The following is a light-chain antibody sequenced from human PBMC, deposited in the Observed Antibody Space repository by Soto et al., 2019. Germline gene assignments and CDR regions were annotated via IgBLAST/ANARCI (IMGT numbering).Light chain of an antibody. J-gene: IGKJ4*01. CDR1: QSVRSDY. Sequence: EIVLTQSPDTLSLSPGRRATLSCRASQSVRSDYFAWYQQKPGQAPRVIIFGVSTRATGVPDRFSGSGSGTDFTLTISRLEPEDFALYYCQQYGNSPLTFGGGTKVEI. CDR2: GVS. CDR3: QQYGNSPLT. V-gene: IGKV3-20*01.